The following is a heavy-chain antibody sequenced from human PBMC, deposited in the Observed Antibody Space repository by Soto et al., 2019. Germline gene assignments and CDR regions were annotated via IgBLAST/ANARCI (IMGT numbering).Heavy chain of an antibody. V-gene: IGHV3-53*01. CDR2: HYSGGST. CDR1: GFSVSSNY. D-gene: IGHD1-26*01. Sequence: GGALRPCSENSGFSVSSNYLRWVRQATGKGLEWVSVHYSGGSTYYADSVQGRFTISRDKSNNTLYLQMRRVRAEDTAVYFCARHRHPRGTVGATSPLDPWGQGTQVTVYS. J-gene: IGHJ5*02. CDR3: ARHRHPRGTVGATSPLDP.